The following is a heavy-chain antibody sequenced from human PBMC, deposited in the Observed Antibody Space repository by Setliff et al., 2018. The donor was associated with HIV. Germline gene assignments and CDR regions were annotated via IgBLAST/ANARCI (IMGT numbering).Heavy chain of an antibody. CDR2: INRSGSA. CDR3: ARFDVTPMTTRDY. D-gene: IGHD4-17*01. J-gene: IGHJ4*02. Sequence: PSETLSLTCAVYGGSFSGHSWTWIRQPPGKGLEWIGEINRSGSANYNRSLKSRVTMSVDTSTNQFSLKMASMTAADSAVYYCARFDVTPMTTRDYWGQGTQVTVSS. CDR1: GGSFSGHS. V-gene: IGHV4-34*01.